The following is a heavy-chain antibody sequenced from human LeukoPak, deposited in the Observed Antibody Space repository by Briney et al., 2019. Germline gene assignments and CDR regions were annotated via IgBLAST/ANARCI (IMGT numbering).Heavy chain of an antibody. D-gene: IGHD2-15*01. CDR3: ARGECSGGSCYSGY. CDR2: MNPNSGNT. J-gene: IGHJ4*02. Sequence: ASVKASCKASGYTFTSYDINWVRQATGQGLEWMGWMNPNSGNTGYAQKFQGRVTMTRNTSISTAYMELRSMRSEDTAVYYCARGECSGGSCYSGYWGQGTLVTVSS. CDR1: GYTFTSYD. V-gene: IGHV1-8*01.